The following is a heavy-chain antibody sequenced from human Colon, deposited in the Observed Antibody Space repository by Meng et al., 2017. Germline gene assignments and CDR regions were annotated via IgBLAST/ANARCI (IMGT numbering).Heavy chain of an antibody. V-gene: IGHV1-18*01. D-gene: IGHD3-10*01. Sequence: QVQLVESGPEVKKPGASVRVSCEASGYTFASYGISWLRQAPGQGLEWMGWFVNNVDTYSAQKFQGRVIMTTDTHTSTAFMELRSLRSDDTAVYYCARGTPGRSYSDYWGQGTLVTVSS. CDR3: ARGTPGRSYSDY. J-gene: IGHJ4*02. CDR1: GYTFASYG. CDR2: FVNNVDT.